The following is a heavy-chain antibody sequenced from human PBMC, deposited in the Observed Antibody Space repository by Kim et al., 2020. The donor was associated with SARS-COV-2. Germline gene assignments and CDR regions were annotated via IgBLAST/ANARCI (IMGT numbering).Heavy chain of an antibody. V-gene: IGHV7-4-1*02. CDR2: INTNTGNP. CDR3: ASSGFLGGYYDFWSGYQFDP. Sequence: ASVKVSCKASGYTFTSYAMNWVRQAPGQGPEWMGWINTNTGNPTYAQGFTGRFVFSLDTSVSTAYLQISSLKAEDTAVYYCASSGFLGGYYDFWSGYQFDPWGQGTLVTVSS. D-gene: IGHD3-3*01. J-gene: IGHJ5*02. CDR1: GYTFTSYA.